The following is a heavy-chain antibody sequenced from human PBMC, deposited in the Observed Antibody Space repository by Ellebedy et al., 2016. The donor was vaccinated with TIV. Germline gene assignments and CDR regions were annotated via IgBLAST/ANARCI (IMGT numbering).Heavy chain of an antibody. J-gene: IGHJ4*02. CDR1: GFTFSNYG. V-gene: IGHV3-33*01. D-gene: IGHD6-13*01. Sequence: GGSLRLXCAASGFTFSNYGMHWVRQAPGKGLEWVAVIWYDGSNKYYADSVKGRFTISRDNSKNTLYLLINRLRAEDTAVYYCASFRVAALGRGIPFDYWGQGTLVTVSS. CDR3: ASFRVAALGRGIPFDY. CDR2: IWYDGSNK.